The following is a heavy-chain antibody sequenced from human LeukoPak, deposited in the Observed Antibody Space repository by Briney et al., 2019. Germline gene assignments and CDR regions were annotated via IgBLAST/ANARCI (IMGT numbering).Heavy chain of an antibody. CDR3: ARDREWGDYYGMDV. CDR1: GFTFSSYS. D-gene: IGHD3-3*01. V-gene: IGHV3-21*01. J-gene: IGHJ6*02. Sequence: GGSLRLSCAASGFTFSSYSMNWVRQAPGKGLEWVSSISSSSSYIYYADSVKGRFTISRDNAKNSLYLQMNSLRAEDTAVYYCARDREWGDYYGMDVWGQGTTVTVSS. CDR2: ISSSSSYI.